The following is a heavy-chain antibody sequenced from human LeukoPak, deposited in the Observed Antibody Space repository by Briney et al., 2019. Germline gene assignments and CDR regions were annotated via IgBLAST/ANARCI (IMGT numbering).Heavy chain of an antibody. CDR2: IYYSGST. Sequence: SEALSLTCTVSGASVSGSAYYWGWIRQPPGKGLEWIGNIYYSGSTYYNESLESRVTISIDTSKNQFSLKLNSVTAADTAMYYCAKSGGYGLIDYWGQGTLVTVSS. J-gene: IGHJ4*02. D-gene: IGHD1-26*01. CDR3: AKSGGYGLIDY. CDR1: GASVSGSAYY. V-gene: IGHV4-39*01.